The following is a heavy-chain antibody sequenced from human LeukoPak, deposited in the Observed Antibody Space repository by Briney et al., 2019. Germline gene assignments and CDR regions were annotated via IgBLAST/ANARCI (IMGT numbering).Heavy chain of an antibody. CDR1: GGTFSSYA. V-gene: IGHV1-69*13. CDR3: ARPSPRRDGYNYFDY. Sequence: ASVKVSCKASGGTFSSYANSWVRQAPGQRPEWMGGIIPIFGTANYAQKFQGRVTITADESTSTAYMELSSLRSEDTAVYYCARPSPRRDGYNYFDYWGQGTLVTVSS. D-gene: IGHD5-24*01. CDR2: IIPIFGTA. J-gene: IGHJ4*02.